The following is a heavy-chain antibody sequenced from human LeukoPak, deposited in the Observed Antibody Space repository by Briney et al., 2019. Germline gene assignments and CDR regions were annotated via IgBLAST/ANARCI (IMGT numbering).Heavy chain of an antibody. CDR2: IDYTGTT. D-gene: IGHD2-8*02. CDR3: ARQVWSTGFLDY. J-gene: IGHJ4*02. V-gene: IGHV4-4*02. Sequence: SETLSLTCAVSGGSISSSNWWSWVRQPPGKGLEWIGYIDYTGTTNYNPSLKSRVTISLDTSKNQFSLKLSSVTAADTAVYYCARQVWSTGFLDYWGQGSLVTVSS. CDR1: GGSISSSNW.